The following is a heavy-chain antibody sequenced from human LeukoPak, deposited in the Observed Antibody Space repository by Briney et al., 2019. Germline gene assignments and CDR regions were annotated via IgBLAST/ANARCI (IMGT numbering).Heavy chain of an antibody. CDR2: ISYDGSNK. V-gene: IGHV3-30-3*01. CDR1: GFIFSSYA. CDR3: ARDRGGFDY. Sequence: PGRSLRLSCAASGFIFSSYAMHWVRQAPGKGLEWVAVISYDGSNKYYADSVKGRFTISRDNSKNTLYLQMNSLRAEDTAVYYCARDRGGFDYWGQGTLVTVSS. D-gene: IGHD3-10*01. J-gene: IGHJ4*02.